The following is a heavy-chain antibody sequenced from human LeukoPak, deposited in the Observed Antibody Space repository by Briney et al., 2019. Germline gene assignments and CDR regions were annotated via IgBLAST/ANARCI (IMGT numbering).Heavy chain of an antibody. D-gene: IGHD1-26*01. CDR3: SRGVIVGAAYFDY. Sequence: GRSLRLSCTTSGFTFGDHGVSWFRQAPGKGPEWISSIKTKTYGGTTEYAASVKGRFTISRDDSTGIAYLQMDSLKPEDTAVYYCSRGVIVGAAYFDYWGQGTLVTVSS. V-gene: IGHV3-49*03. CDR2: IKTKTYGGTT. J-gene: IGHJ4*02. CDR1: GFTFGDHG.